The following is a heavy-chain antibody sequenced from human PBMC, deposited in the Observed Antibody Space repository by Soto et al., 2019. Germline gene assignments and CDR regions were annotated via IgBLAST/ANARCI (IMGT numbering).Heavy chain of an antibody. D-gene: IGHD6-19*01. CDR3: ARSRVAESRGSLHFDY. J-gene: IGHJ4*02. Sequence: ASVQVSCKASGYTFTGYYMHWVRQAPGQGLEGVGWINPNSGGTNYAQKFQGRVTMTRDTSISTAYMELSRLRSDDTAVYYCARSRVAESRGSLHFDYWGQGTMVTVSS. CDR2: INPNSGGT. CDR1: GYTFTGYY. V-gene: IGHV1-2*02.